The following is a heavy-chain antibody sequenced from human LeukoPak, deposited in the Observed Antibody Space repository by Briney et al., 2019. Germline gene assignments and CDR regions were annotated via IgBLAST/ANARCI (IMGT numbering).Heavy chain of an antibody. D-gene: IGHD3-10*01. CDR3: AKRGVVIRGILVIGYHQEAYHYDF. CDR2: IRDSGEA. J-gene: IGHJ4*02. CDR1: GFRVSDYY. V-gene: IGHV3-53*01. Sequence: GGSLRLSCAVSGFRVSDYYMSWVRQAPGKGLEWVGLIRDSGEAFYADFVRGRFAISRDESENTLYLQMNNLRAEDTAVYFCAKRGVVIRGILVIGYHQEAYHYDFWGQGVLVTVSS.